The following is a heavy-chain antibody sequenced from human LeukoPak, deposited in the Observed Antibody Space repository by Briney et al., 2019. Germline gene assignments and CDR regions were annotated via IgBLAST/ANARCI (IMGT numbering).Heavy chain of an antibody. D-gene: IGHD1-1*01. J-gene: IGHJ3*02. V-gene: IGHV4-59*01. CDR2: TYYSGST. CDR3: ARLLEPDAFDI. CDR1: VGSIISYY. Sequence: SETLSLTGTVSVGSIISYYWTWIRQPPGKGREWIGYTYYSGSTNYNPSLKSRVTISVDTSKNQFSLKLSSVTAADTAVYYCARLLEPDAFDIWGQGTMVTVSS.